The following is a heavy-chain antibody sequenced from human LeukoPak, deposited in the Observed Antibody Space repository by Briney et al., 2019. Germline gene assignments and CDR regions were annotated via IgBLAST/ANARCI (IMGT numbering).Heavy chain of an antibody. D-gene: IGHD3-10*01. CDR3: ARTPNYYGSGSPEDY. CDR2: ISSSSSYI. CDR1: GFTFSSYS. Sequence: GGSLRLSCAASGFTFSSYSMNWVRQAPGKGLEWVSSISSSSSYIYYADSVKGRFTISRDNAKNSLYLQMNSLRAEDTAVYYCARTPNYYGSGSPEDYWGQGTLVTVSS. V-gene: IGHV3-21*01. J-gene: IGHJ4*02.